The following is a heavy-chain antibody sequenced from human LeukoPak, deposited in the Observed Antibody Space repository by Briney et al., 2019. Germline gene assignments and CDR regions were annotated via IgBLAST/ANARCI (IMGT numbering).Heavy chain of an antibody. CDR1: GFTFSSYA. CDR3: AKRPIGSGSYYFDY. Sequence: PGGSLRLSCAASGFTFSSYAMSWVRQAPGKGLEWVSAISGSGGSTYYADSVKGRFTISRDNSKNTLYLQMNSRRAEDTAVYYCAKRPIGSGSYYFDYWGQGTLVTVSS. J-gene: IGHJ4*02. D-gene: IGHD3-10*01. V-gene: IGHV3-23*01. CDR2: ISGSGGST.